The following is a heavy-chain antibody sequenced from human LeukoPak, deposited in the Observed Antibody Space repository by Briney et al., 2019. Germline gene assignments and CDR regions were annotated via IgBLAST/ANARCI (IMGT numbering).Heavy chain of an antibody. V-gene: IGHV3-74*01. CDR1: GFTFSSYW. CDR2: IASDGSST. D-gene: IGHD4-23*01. Sequence: LPGGSLRLSCAASGFTFSSYWMNWVRQAPGKGLVWVSRIASDGSSTTYADSVEGRFSISRDNAKNTLYLQMNSLRVEDTAVYYCARGRPHGNDYWGQGTLVTVSS. J-gene: IGHJ4*02. CDR3: ARGRPHGNDY.